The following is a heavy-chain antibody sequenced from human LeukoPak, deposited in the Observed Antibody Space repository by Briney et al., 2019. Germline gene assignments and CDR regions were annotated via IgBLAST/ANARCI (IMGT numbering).Heavy chain of an antibody. Sequence: GGSLRLSCAASGFTFSSYAMSWVRQAPGKGLEWVSAISGSGGSTYYADSVKGRFTISRDNSKNTLYLQMNSLRAEDTAVYYCAKKGGRGYGYGYWVYWGQGTLVTASS. CDR3: AKKGGRGYGYGYWVY. CDR1: GFTFSSYA. V-gene: IGHV3-23*01. D-gene: IGHD5-18*01. CDR2: ISGSGGST. J-gene: IGHJ4*02.